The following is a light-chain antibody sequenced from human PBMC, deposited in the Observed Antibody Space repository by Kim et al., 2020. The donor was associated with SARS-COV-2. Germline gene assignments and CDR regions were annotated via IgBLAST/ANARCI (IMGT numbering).Light chain of an antibody. Sequence: SSELTQDPDVSVALGQTVRITCQGDSLRRYYASWYQQKPGQAPVLVIYGKNSRPSGIPDRFSGSSSGNTASLTITATQAEDEADYYCNSRGNSVNPWVFGGGTQLTVL. J-gene: IGLJ3*02. CDR2: GKN. CDR3: NSRGNSVNPWV. CDR1: SLRRYY. V-gene: IGLV3-19*01.